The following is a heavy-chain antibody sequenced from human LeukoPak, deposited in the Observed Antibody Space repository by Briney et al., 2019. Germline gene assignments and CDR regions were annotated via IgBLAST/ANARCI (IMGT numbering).Heavy chain of an antibody. D-gene: IGHD2-2*01. CDR3: ARDDTQYCSSTSCYPWDH. J-gene: IGHJ4*02. CDR2: IIPIFGTA. V-gene: IGHV1-69*13. Sequence: SVKVSCKASGGTFSSYAISWVRQAPGQGLEWMGGIIPIFGTANYAQKFQGRVTITADESTSTAYMELSSLRSEDTAVYYCARDDTQYCSSTSCYPWDHWGQGTLVTVSS. CDR1: GGTFSSYA.